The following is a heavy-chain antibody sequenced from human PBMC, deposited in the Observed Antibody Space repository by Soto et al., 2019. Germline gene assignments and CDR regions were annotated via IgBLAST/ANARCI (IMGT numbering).Heavy chain of an antibody. Sequence: GGSLRLSCAASGFTFSSYWMHWVRQAPGKGLVWVSRINSDGSSTSYADSVKGRFTISRDNAKNTLYLQMNSLRAEDTAVYYCARDVMSRPYYYYMDVWGQGTTVTVSS. V-gene: IGHV3-74*01. CDR3: ARDVMSRPYYYYMDV. CDR2: INSDGSST. J-gene: IGHJ6*03. CDR1: GFTFSSYW.